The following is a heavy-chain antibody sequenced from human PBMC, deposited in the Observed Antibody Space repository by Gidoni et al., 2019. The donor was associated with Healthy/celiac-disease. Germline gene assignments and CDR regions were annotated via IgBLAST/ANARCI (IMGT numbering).Heavy chain of an antibody. CDR3: ARDHLARSDY. CDR2: IKQDGSEK. Sequence: EVQLVESGGGLVQPGGSLRLSCAASGFTFSRYWMSWVRQAPGKGLEWVANIKQDGSEKYYVDSVKGRFTISRDNAKNSLYLQMNSLRAEDTAVYYCARDHLARSDYWGQGTLVTVSS. V-gene: IGHV3-7*01. CDR1: GFTFSRYW. J-gene: IGHJ4*02.